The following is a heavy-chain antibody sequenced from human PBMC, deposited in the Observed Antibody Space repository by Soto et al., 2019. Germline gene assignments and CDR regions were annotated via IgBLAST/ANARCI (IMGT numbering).Heavy chain of an antibody. V-gene: IGHV1-18*01. J-gene: IGHJ4*02. D-gene: IGHD3-10*01. Sequence: ASVKVSCKASGYTFTSYGISWVRQAPGQGLEWMGWISAYNGNTNYAQKLQGRVTMTTDTSTSTAYMELRSLRSDDTAVYYCARDLKPRQFGEIVYWGQGTLVTVSS. CDR3: ARDLKPRQFGEIVY. CDR2: ISAYNGNT. CDR1: GYTFTSYG.